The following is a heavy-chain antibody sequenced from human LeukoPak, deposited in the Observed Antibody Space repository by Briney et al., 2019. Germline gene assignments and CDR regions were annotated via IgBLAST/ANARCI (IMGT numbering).Heavy chain of an antibody. V-gene: IGHV5-51*01. CDR3: ARRSGSTAPFDY. J-gene: IGHJ4*02. Sequence: GESLKISCKGSGYSFTNYWIGWVGQMPGQCLECMGVVYAGDSDSRYNPSFQGQVTISADKSISTAYLQWSSLKASDTGMYYCARRSGSTAPFDYWGQGTLVTVSS. CDR2: VYAGDSDS. CDR1: GYSFTNYW. D-gene: IGHD3-22*01.